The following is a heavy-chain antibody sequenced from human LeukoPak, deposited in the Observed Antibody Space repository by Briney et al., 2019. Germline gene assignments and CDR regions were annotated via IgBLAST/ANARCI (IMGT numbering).Heavy chain of an antibody. V-gene: IGHV1-18*01. D-gene: IGHD2-15*01. Sequence: ASVKVSCKASGYTFTSYGISWVRQAPGQGLEWMGWISAYNGNTNYAQKLQGRVTMTTDTSTSTAYMELRSLRSDDTAVYYCARLLGYCSGGSCYAWVAGDNWFDPWGQGTLVTVSS. CDR3: ARLLGYCSGGSCYAWVAGDNWFDP. J-gene: IGHJ5*02. CDR2: ISAYNGNT. CDR1: GYTFTSYG.